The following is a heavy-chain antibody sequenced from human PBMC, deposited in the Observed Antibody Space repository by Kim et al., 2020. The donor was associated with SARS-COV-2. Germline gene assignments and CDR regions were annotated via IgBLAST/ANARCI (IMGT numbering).Heavy chain of an antibody. CDR3: ARGNYGEKLFDS. V-gene: IGHV3-20*04. CDR1: GFKFDDFA. D-gene: IGHD4-17*01. Sequence: GGSLRLSCAASGFKFDDFAMRWVRQVPGKGLEWVSGICKDSNDRRYGDSVKGRFTISRDNTNIFLYLQMNSLRVEDTALYYCARGNYGEKLFDSWGRGPLAPVPS. CDR2: ICKDSNDR. J-gene: IGHJ4*02.